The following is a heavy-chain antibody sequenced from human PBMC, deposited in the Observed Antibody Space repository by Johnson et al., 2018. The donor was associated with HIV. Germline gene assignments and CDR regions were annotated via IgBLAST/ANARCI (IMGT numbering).Heavy chain of an antibody. V-gene: IGHV3-20*04. CDR1: GFTFDDYG. CDR2: MNWNGGST. D-gene: IGHD6-13*01. CDR3: AREGAAAGPTDAFDI. Sequence: VQLVESGGGVVRPGGSLRLSCAASGFTFDDYGLSWVRQAPGKGLEWVSGMNWNGGSTGYADSVKGRCPISRDNAKNSLYLQMKSLRAEDTAVYYCAREGAAAGPTDAFDIWGQGTMVTVSS. J-gene: IGHJ3*02.